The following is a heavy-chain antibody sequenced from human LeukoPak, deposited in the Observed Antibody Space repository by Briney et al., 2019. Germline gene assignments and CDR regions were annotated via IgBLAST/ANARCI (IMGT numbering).Heavy chain of an antibody. J-gene: IGHJ5*02. Sequence: PGGSLRLSCAASGFTFNKHWMHWVRQAPGKGLEWVSRIDYGGYNAIYADSMKARFTISRDNAKNTLYLQMNSLRAEDTAVYYCARDRPHNWFDPWGQGTLVTVSS. CDR2: IDYGGYNA. V-gene: IGHV3-74*01. CDR1: GFTFNKHW. CDR3: ARDRPHNWFDP.